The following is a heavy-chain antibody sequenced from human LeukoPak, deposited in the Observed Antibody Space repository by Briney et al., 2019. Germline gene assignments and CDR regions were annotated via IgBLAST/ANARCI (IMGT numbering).Heavy chain of an antibody. CDR1: GFTFRRYS. D-gene: IGHD5-18*01. Sequence: GGSLRLSCAASGFTFRRYSMKWVRQAPGKGLEWVPSISISSRHIYYADSVKGRFTISRDNAKNSLYLQMNRLRAEDTAVYYWAKDVDTVPGVWMDYWGQGTLVTVSS. CDR2: ISISSRHI. CDR3: AKDVDTVPGVWMDY. J-gene: IGHJ4*02. V-gene: IGHV3-21*01.